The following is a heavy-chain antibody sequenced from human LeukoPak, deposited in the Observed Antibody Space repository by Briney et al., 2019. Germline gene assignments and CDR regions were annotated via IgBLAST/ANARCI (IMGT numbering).Heavy chain of an antibody. CDR3: ATDQLYYDYVWGSYRRGYFDY. V-gene: IGHV1-24*01. J-gene: IGHJ4*02. D-gene: IGHD3-16*02. CDR2: FDPEDGET. CDR1: GYTLTELS. Sequence: ASVKVSCKVSGYTLTELSMHWVRQAPGKGLEWMGGFDPEDGETIYAQKFQGRVTMTEDTSTDTAYMELSSLRSEDTAVYYCATDQLYYDYVWGSYRRGYFDYWGQGTLVTASS.